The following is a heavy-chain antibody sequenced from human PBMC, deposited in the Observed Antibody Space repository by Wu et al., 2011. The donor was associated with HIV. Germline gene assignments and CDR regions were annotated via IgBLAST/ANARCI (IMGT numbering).Heavy chain of an antibody. CDR2: ISGYNGDT. J-gene: IGHJ4*02. Sequence: QVQLMQSGAEVKEPGASVKVSCKASGYIFSSHGISWVRQAPGQGLEWMGWISGYNGDTSYAQKFQGRVTMTTDTSTTTAYMEMRGLRSDDTAVYYCARAPDQTADYMFVIPAANSYLDYWGQGTLVTVSS. D-gene: IGHD2-2*01. CDR3: ARAPDQTADYMFVIPAANSYLDY. CDR1: GYIFSSHG. V-gene: IGHV1-18*01.